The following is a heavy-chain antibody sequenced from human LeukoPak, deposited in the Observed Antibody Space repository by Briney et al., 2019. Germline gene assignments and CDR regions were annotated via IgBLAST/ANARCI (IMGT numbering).Heavy chain of an antibody. CDR3: ARRNSGRVDY. J-gene: IGHJ4*02. V-gene: IGHV4-4*02. CDR1: GGSISSSNW. CDR2: IYHSGST. D-gene: IGHD3-10*01. Sequence: SETLSLTCAVSGGSISSSNWWSWVRQPPGKGLEWIGEIYHSGSTNYNPSLKSRVTISVGTSKNQFSLKLSSVTAADTAVYYCARRNSGRVDYWGQGTLVTVSS.